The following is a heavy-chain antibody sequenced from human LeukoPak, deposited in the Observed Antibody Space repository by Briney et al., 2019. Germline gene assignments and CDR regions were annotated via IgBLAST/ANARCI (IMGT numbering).Heavy chain of an antibody. Sequence: ASVKVSCKASGYTFTSYGISWVRQAPGQGLEWMGWISAYNGNTNYAQKLQGRVTMTTDTSTSTAYMELRSLRSDDTAVYYCARAIAAADHYAPDYWGQGTLVTVSS. D-gene: IGHD6-13*01. CDR1: GYTFTSYG. J-gene: IGHJ4*02. CDR3: ARAIAAADHYAPDY. V-gene: IGHV1-18*01. CDR2: ISAYNGNT.